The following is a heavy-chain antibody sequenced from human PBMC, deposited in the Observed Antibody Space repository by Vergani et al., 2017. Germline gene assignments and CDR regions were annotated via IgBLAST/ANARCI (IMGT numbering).Heavy chain of an antibody. CDR3: ARQRSPRYCSSTSCYHYYYYMDV. D-gene: IGHD2-2*01. V-gene: IGHV4-39*01. Sequence: QLQLQESGPGLVKPSETLSLTCTVSGGSISSSSYYWGWIRQPPGKGLEWIGSIYYSGSTYYNPSLKSRVTISVDTSKNQFSLKLSSVTAADTAVYYCARQRSPRYCSSTSCYHYYYYMDVWGKGTTVTVSS. CDR1: GGSISSSSYY. J-gene: IGHJ6*03. CDR2: IYYSGST.